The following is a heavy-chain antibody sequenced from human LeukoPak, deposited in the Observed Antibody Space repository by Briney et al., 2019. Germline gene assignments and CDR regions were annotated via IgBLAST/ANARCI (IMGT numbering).Heavy chain of an antibody. D-gene: IGHD5-24*01. V-gene: IGHV3-48*01. Sequence: PGGSLRLSCAASGFTFSSYSMNWVRQAPGKGLEWVSYISSSSSSTIYYADSVKGRFTISRDNAKNSLYLQMNSLRAEDTAVYYCARDWGDGYNYGGYWGQGTLITVSS. J-gene: IGHJ4*02. CDR1: GFTFSSYS. CDR2: ISSSSSSTI. CDR3: ARDWGDGYNYGGY.